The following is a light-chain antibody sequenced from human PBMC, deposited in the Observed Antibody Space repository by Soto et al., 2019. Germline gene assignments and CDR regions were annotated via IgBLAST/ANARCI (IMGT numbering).Light chain of an antibody. J-gene: IGLJ3*02. CDR1: SSNIGKSY. V-gene: IGLV1-51*01. CDR3: GTWDTTLRAVV. Sequence: QSVLTQPPSVSAAPGQKVTISCSGRSSNIGKSYVSWYQQLPGTTPKLLIYDNNNRPSGIPDRFSGSKSGTSATLGITGLQTGDEADYYCGTWDTTLRAVVFGGGTQLTVL. CDR2: DNN.